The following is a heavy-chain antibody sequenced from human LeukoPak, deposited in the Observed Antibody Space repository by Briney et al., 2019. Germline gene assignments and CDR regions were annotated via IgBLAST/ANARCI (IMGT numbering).Heavy chain of an antibody. D-gene: IGHD5/OR15-5a*01. CDR3: VRRDSVRLSSTFAY. J-gene: IGHJ4*02. CDR1: GYTFTGYY. CDR2: INPNSGGT. V-gene: IGHV1-2*06. Sequence: GASVKDSCKASGYTFTGYYMHWVRQAPGQGLEWMGRINPNSGGTNYAQKFQGSVTMTRDTTISTAYMELSRLRSADTPPFSCVRRDSVRLSSTFAYWGQGTLVTVSS.